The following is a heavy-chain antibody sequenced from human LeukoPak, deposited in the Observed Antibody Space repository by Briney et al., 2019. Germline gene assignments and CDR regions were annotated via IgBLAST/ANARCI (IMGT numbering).Heavy chain of an antibody. Sequence: ASVKVSCKASGYTFTSYAMHWVRQAPGQRLEWMGWINAGNGKTQYSQKFQGRVTITRDTSASTAYMELSSLRSEDTAVYYCARAWIQLWSTGGNWFDPWGQGTLVTVSS. CDR1: GYTFTSYA. CDR3: ARAWIQLWSTGGNWFDP. J-gene: IGHJ5*02. CDR2: INAGNGKT. D-gene: IGHD5-18*01. V-gene: IGHV1-3*01.